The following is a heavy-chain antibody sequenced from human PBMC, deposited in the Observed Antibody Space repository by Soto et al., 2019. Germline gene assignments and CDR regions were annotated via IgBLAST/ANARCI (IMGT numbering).Heavy chain of an antibody. V-gene: IGHV4-59*13. Sequence: QVQQQESGPGRVKPSETLSLTCTVSDASIRGYYWTWTRQPPGKGLEWIGYFHYSGISNYNSSLKSRVTMSLDTSKNQFSLKLSSVSAADTAIYYCARGASNWQYFDYWGQGALVTVSS. CDR1: DASIRGYY. CDR2: FHYSGIS. CDR3: ARGASNWQYFDY. J-gene: IGHJ4*02. D-gene: IGHD4-4*01.